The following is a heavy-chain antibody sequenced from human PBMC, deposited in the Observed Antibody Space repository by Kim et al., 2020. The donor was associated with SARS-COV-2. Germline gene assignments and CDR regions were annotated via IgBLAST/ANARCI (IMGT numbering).Heavy chain of an antibody. J-gene: IGHJ4*02. D-gene: IGHD3-10*01. CDR3: SKDGLAGGSRPKRYFDY. CDR2: MTGDGTGT. CDR1: GFSFSSYA. Sequence: GGSLRLSCAASGFSFSSYAMNWVRQAPGKGLEWVSAMTGDGTGTYYADSVKGRFTISRDNSKNTLYLQMNSLTAEDTAIYFCSKDGLAGGSRPKRYFDYWGQGALVTVSS. V-gene: IGHV3-23*01.